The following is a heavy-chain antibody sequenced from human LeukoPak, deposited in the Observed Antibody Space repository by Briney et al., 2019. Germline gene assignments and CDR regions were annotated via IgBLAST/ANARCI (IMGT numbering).Heavy chain of an antibody. CDR2: IYYSGST. Sequence: SETLSLTCTVSGGSISSYYWSWIRQPPGKGLEWIGYIYYSGSTNYNPSLKSRVTISVDTSKNQFSLKLSSVTAADTAVYYCARGGTTGTTTLWYYYYYMDVWGKGTTVTISS. CDR1: GGSISSYY. D-gene: IGHD1-1*01. CDR3: ARGGTTGTTTLWYYYYYMDV. V-gene: IGHV4-59*01. J-gene: IGHJ6*03.